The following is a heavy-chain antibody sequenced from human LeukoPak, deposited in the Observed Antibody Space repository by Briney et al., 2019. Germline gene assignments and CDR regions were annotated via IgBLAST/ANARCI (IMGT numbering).Heavy chain of an antibody. D-gene: IGHD5-18*01. J-gene: IGHJ5*02. V-gene: IGHV4-34*01. Sequence: SETLSLTCAVYGGSFSGYYWSWIRQPPGKGLEWIGEINHSGSTNYNPSLKSRVTISVDTSKNQFSLKLSSVTAADTAVYYCARRFYSYAWYNWFDPWGQGTLVTVSS. CDR2: INHSGST. CDR3: ARRFYSYAWYNWFDP. CDR1: GGSFSGYY.